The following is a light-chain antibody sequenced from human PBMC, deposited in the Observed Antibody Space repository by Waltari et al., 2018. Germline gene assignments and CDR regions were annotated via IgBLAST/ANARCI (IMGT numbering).Light chain of an antibody. CDR3: CSYVDSRTFV. Sequence: QSALTQPASVSGSPGQSITISCTGTSSDIESYKLVSWYQQHPGEAPKVIIYEDTKRPSGVSCRFSAYKSGNTASLTISGLQAEDEADYHCCSYVDSRTFVFGGGTRLTVL. V-gene: IGLV2-23*02. CDR1: SSDIESYKL. J-gene: IGLJ2*01. CDR2: EDT.